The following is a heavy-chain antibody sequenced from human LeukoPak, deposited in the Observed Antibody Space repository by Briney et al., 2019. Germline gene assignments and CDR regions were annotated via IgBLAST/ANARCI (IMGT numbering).Heavy chain of an antibody. D-gene: IGHD4-11*01. Sequence: GGSLRLSCAASGFTFDDFAMHWVRQAPGKGLEWVSLISGDGRGTYYADSVKGRFTISRDNSKNSLYLQMNSLTTEDTALYYCAKYGNYDYYFYFYYMDVWGNGTTVTVSS. V-gene: IGHV3-43*02. CDR3: AKYGNYDYYFYFYYMDV. J-gene: IGHJ6*03. CDR2: ISGDGRGT. CDR1: GFTFDDFA.